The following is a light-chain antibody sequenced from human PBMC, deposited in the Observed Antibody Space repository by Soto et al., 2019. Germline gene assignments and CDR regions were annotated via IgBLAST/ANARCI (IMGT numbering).Light chain of an antibody. CDR2: GAS. J-gene: IGKJ1*01. CDR1: QSISDT. Sequence: EIVMTQSPSTLSVSPGGRATLSCRASQSISDTLAWYQQKPGQAPRLLIHGASTRVTGFPARFSGSGSGTDFTLLIRRLQSEDFAFYYSQHYNNRPWTFGQGTKVEIK. V-gene: IGKV3-15*01. CDR3: QHYNNRPWT.